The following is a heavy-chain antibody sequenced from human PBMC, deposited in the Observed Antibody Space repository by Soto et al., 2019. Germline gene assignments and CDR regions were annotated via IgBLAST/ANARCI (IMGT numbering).Heavy chain of an antibody. D-gene: IGHD4-17*01. Sequence: SETVSLTCAVSGYSISSGYYWGWIRQTPGKGLEWIASIYHSGSTYYNPSLKSRVTISVDTSKNQFSLKLTSVTAADTAVYYCARCAAPVTPGWFDPSGQGIIVTVSS. CDR1: GYSISSGYY. J-gene: IGHJ5*02. CDR3: ARCAAPVTPGWFDP. CDR2: IYHSGST. V-gene: IGHV4-38-2*01.